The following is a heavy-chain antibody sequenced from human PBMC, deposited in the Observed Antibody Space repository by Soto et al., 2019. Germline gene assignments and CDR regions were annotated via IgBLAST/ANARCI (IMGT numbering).Heavy chain of an antibody. CDR1: GFTFSSYA. Sequence: QVQLVESGGGVVQPGRSLRLSCAASGFTFSSYAMHWVRQAPGKGLEWVAVISYDGNNKYYADSVKGRFTISRDNSKNTLYLHMNSLRAEDTAVYYCARGPSSLTRFDYWGQGTLVTVSS. D-gene: IGHD2-2*01. J-gene: IGHJ4*02. V-gene: IGHV3-30-3*01. CDR3: ARGPSSLTRFDY. CDR2: ISYDGNNK.